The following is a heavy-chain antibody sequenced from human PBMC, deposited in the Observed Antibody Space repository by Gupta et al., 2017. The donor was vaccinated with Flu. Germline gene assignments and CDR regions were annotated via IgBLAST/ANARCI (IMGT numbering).Heavy chain of an antibody. V-gene: IGHV3-9*01. J-gene: IGHJ5*02. CDR3: AKDRARFLECLEFDP. CDR2: SSWNSGSI. D-gene: IGHD3-3*01. Sequence: GPGKGLEWVSGSSWNSGSIGYADAVKGRFTISRDNAKNSLYLQMNSLRAEDTALYYCAKDRARFLECLEFDPWGQGTLVTVSS.